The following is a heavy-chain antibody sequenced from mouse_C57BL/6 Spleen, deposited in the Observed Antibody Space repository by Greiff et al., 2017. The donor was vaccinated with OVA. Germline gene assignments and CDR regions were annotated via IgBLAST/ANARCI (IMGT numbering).Heavy chain of an antibody. CDR3: ARPPYYYGSSYEGY. D-gene: IGHD1-1*01. J-gene: IGHJ2*01. V-gene: IGHV1-55*01. CDR2: IYPGSGST. Sequence: QVQLQQAGAELVKPGASVKMSCKASGYTFTSYWITWVKQRPGQGLEWIGDIYPGSGSTNYNEKFKSKATLTVDTSSSTAYMQLSSLTSEDSAVYYCARPPYYYGSSYEGYWGQGTTLTVSS. CDR1: GYTFTSYW.